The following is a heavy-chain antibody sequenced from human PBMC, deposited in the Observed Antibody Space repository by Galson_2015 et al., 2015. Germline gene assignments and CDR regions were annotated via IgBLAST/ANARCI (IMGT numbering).Heavy chain of an antibody. J-gene: IGHJ4*02. CDR2: IKSKTDGGTT. CDR1: GFTFSNAW. Sequence: SLRLSCAASGFTFSNAWMSWVRQAPGKGLEWVGRIKSKTDGGTTDYAAPVKGRFTISRDDSKNTLYLQMNSLKTEDTAVYYCTTDRGYGKRYPFDYWGQGTLVTVSS. D-gene: IGHD5-12*01. V-gene: IGHV3-15*01. CDR3: TTDRGYGKRYPFDY.